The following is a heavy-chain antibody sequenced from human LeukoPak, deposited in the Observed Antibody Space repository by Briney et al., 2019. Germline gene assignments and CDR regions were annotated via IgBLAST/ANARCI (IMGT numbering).Heavy chain of an antibody. CDR1: GGSIRSYY. J-gene: IGHJ3*02. V-gene: IGHV4-59*01. Sequence: TSETLSLTCTASGGSIRSYYWSWIRQPPGKGLEWIGYISYSGSTNYNPSLKSRVTISIDKSNNQFSLKLSSVTAADTTVYYCAREHSGYDFDGFAIWGQGTTVTVS. CDR2: ISYSGST. CDR3: AREHSGYDFDGFAI. D-gene: IGHD5-12*01.